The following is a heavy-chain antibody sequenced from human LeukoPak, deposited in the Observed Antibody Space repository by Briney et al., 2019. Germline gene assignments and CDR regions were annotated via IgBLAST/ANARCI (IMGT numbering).Heavy chain of an antibody. CDR1: GGSISSYY. D-gene: IGHD4-17*01. CDR3: VRERGYGDCLNYFDY. J-gene: IGHJ4*02. CDR2: IYYSGST. Sequence: SETLSLTCTVSGGSISSYYWGWIRQPPGKGLGWIGYIYYSGSTHSNPSLKSRVTISVDTSNNQYSLNLSSVTAADTAVYYCVRERGYGDCLNYFDYWGRGTLVTVSS. V-gene: IGHV4-59*13.